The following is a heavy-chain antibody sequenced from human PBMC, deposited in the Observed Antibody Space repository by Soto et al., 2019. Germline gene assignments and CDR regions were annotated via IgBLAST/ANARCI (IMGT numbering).Heavy chain of an antibody. J-gene: IGHJ5*02. D-gene: IGHD2-2*01. V-gene: IGHV4-34*01. CDR2: INHSGST. Sequence: PSETLSLTCAVYGGSFSGYYWSWIRQPPGKGLEWIGEINHSGSTNYNPSLKSRVTISVDTSKNQFSLKLSSVTAADTAVYYCARVGVAPAAPRLRWFDPWGQGTLVTVSS. CDR1: GGSFSGYY. CDR3: ARVGVAPAAPRLRWFDP.